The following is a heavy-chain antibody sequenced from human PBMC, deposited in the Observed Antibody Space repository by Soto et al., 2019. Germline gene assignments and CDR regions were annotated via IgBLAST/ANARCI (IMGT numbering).Heavy chain of an antibody. D-gene: IGHD2-21*01. V-gene: IGHV3-7*01. J-gene: IGHJ1*01. CDR3: ARGGDAF. Sequence: DVQLVESGGGLVQPGESLRLSCAASGFTLSSYWMSWVRQAPGKGLEWVANIKQDGSEGYYVDSVKGRFTIFRDNAKNSRYLQMHSLRAEDTAVYYCARGGDAFGGQGTLVTVSS. CDR2: IKQDGSEG. CDR1: GFTLSSYW.